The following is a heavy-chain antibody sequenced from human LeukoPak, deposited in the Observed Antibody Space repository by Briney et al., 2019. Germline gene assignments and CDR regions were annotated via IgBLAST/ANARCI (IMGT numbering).Heavy chain of an antibody. CDR2: VSGRDDST. J-gene: IGHJ4*02. CDR3: AKWGDYDILTGYYDSDY. D-gene: IGHD3-9*01. Sequence: GGSLRLSCAASGFTFSNYAMSWVRQAPGKGLEWVSAVSGRDDSTYYADSVKGRFTISRDNPKNTLYLQMNSLRAEDTAVYYCAKWGDYDILTGYYDSDYWGQGTLVTVSS. CDR1: GFTFSNYA. V-gene: IGHV3-23*01.